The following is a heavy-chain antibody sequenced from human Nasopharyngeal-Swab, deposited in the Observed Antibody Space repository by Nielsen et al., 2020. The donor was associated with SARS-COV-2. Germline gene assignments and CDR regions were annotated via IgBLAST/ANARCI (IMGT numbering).Heavy chain of an antibody. CDR3: ARLDYYDSSGYPYYYYYYGMDV. V-gene: IGHV4-34*09. J-gene: IGHJ6*02. Sequence: SQTLSLTCAVYGGSSSGYYWSWIRQPPGKGLEWIGEINHSGSTNYNPSLKSRVTISVDTSKNQFSLKLSSVTAADTAVYYCARLDYYDSSGYPYYYYYYGMDVWGQGTTVTVSS. D-gene: IGHD3-22*01. CDR2: INHSGST. CDR1: GGSSSGYY.